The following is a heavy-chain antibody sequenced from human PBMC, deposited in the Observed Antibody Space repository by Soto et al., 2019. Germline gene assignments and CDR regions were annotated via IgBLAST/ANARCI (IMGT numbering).Heavy chain of an antibody. CDR2: ISSYGSET. CDR1: GFTFSRYW. V-gene: IGHV3-74*01. J-gene: IGHJ6*02. CDR3: ASNYAYAEGYYWYGIDV. Sequence: EVQLVESGGGLGLPGGSLRLSCAASGFTFSRYWMHWVRQAPGKGLVWVSRISSYGSETHYADSVKGRFTISRDNAKNTLYLQMKSLSADDTAVYYCASNYAYAEGYYWYGIDVWGQGTTVTVSS. D-gene: IGHD3-16*01.